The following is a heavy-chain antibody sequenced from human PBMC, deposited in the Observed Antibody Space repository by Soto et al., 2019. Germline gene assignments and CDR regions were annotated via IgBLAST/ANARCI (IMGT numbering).Heavy chain of an antibody. V-gene: IGHV1-18*04. CDR3: AACSGPSCHRGREWFDP. CDR1: GYTFSSHG. D-gene: IGHD2-2*01. CDR2: ISTYNGNT. J-gene: IGHJ5*02. Sequence: QVQLLQSAAEVRKPGASVKVSCTASGYTFSSHGITWVRQAPGQGLEWMGWISTYNGNTNYAQTVQGRVTMTIDKSTSTAYMELRSLTSDDTAMYYCAACSGPSCHRGREWFDPWGQGTLVTVSA.